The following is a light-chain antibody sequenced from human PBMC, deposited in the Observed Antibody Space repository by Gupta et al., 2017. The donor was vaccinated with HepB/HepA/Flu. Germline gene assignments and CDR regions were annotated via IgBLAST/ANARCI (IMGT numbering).Light chain of an antibody. Sequence: AIRMTQSPSSFSASTGDRVTITCRASQGISSYLAWYQQKPGKAPKLLIYAASTLQSGVPSRFSGSGSGTDFTLTISSLQSEDFATYYCQQYNSYPYTFGQGTKLEIK. CDR1: QGISSY. J-gene: IGKJ2*01. CDR3: QQYNSYPYT. V-gene: IGKV1-8*01. CDR2: AAS.